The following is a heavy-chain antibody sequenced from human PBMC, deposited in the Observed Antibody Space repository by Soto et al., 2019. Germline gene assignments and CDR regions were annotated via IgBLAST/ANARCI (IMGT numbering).Heavy chain of an antibody. CDR3: ASRITAAGTAHFDH. CDR1: GASLSSGGYS. Sequence: QLQLQESVSGLVKPSQTLSLTCTVSGASLSSGGYSWSWIRQPPGQGLECLGYIYPTGSAYYNPSLESRVAMSVNTSQNQFALKVFSVTAADTAVYYCASRITAAGTAHFDHWGQGSLVSVSA. CDR2: IYPTGSA. V-gene: IGHV4-30-2*01. D-gene: IGHD6-13*01. J-gene: IGHJ4*02.